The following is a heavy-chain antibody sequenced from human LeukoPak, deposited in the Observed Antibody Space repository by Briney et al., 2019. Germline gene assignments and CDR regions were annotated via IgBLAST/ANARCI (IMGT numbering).Heavy chain of an antibody. CDR3: AREYEGGSFKNWFDP. CDR2: IKQDGSEK. D-gene: IGHD1-26*01. J-gene: IGHJ5*02. CDR1: GFTFSSYW. Sequence: GGSLRLSCAASGFTFSSYWMSWVRQAPGKWLEWVANIKQDGSEKYYVDSVKGRFTISRDNAKNSLYLQMNSLRAEDTAVYYCAREYEGGSFKNWFDPWGQGTLVTVSS. V-gene: IGHV3-7*01.